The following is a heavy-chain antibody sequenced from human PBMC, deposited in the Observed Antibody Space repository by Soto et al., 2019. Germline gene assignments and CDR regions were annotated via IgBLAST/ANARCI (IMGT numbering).Heavy chain of an antibody. Sequence: GASVKVSCKASGYTLTSYAMHWVRQAPGQRLEWMGWINAGNGNTKYSQKFQGRVTITRDTSASTAYMELSSLRSEDTAVYYCARDVAAATWWFDPWGQGTLVTVSS. CDR2: INAGNGNT. D-gene: IGHD6-13*01. CDR3: ARDVAAATWWFDP. V-gene: IGHV1-3*01. J-gene: IGHJ5*02. CDR1: GYTLTSYA.